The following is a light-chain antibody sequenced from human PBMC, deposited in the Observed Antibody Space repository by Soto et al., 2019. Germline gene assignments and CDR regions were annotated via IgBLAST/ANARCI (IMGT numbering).Light chain of an antibody. CDR1: QSVVSN. Sequence: IVMTQSPATLSVSPWERATLSCRASQSVVSNLAWYQQKPGQAPRLLIYDASNRATGIPARFSGSGSGTDFTLTISSLEPEDFAVYYCQQRSNWPITFGQGTRLEIK. V-gene: IGKV3-11*01. CDR2: DAS. CDR3: QQRSNWPIT. J-gene: IGKJ5*01.